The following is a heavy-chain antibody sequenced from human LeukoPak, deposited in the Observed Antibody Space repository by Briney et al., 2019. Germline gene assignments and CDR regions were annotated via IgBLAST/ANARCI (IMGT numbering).Heavy chain of an antibody. CDR2: FYPGDSDT. CDR1: GYSFTSYW. J-gene: IGHJ3*02. V-gene: IGHV5-51*01. CDR3: ARRFPSIVVTTSAFDI. D-gene: IGHD1-26*01. Sequence: GESLKISCKGSGYSFTSYWIGWVRQMPGKGLEWMGIFYPGDSDTRYSPSFQGQVTFSADKSISTAYLQWSSLKASDTAMYYCARRFPSIVVTTSAFDIWGQGTMVTVSS.